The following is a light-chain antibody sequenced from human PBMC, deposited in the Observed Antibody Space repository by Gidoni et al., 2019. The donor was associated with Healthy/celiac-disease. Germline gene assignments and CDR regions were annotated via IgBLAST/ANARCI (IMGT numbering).Light chain of an antibody. CDR1: KNY. Sequence: DIMMTQSPDSLAVSLGERATINNKNYLAWYQQKPGQPPKLLIYWASTRESGVPDRFSGSGSGTDFTLTISSLQAEDVAVYYCQQYYSTPITFGQGTRLEIK. J-gene: IGKJ5*01. CDR2: WAS. V-gene: IGKV4-1*01. CDR3: QQYYSTPIT.